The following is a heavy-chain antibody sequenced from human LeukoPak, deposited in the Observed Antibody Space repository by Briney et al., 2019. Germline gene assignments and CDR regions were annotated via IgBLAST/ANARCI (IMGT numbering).Heavy chain of an antibody. V-gene: IGHV3-9*03. CDR1: GFTFDDYA. CDR3: AARSNRGYSSGWYYFDY. J-gene: IGHJ4*02. D-gene: IGHD6-19*01. CDR2: IRWNSGSI. Sequence: GRSLRLSCAASGFTFDDYAMHWVRQAPGKGLEWVSGIRWNSGSIGYADSVKGRFTISRDNAKNSLYLQMNSLRAEDMALYYCAARSNRGYSSGWYYFDYWGQGTLVTVSS.